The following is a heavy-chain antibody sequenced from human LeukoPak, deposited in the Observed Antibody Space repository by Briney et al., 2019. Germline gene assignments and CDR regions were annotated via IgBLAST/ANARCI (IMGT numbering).Heavy chain of an antibody. CDR2: IGSSSSYM. CDR3: ARDPTSGSFNFDR. D-gene: IGHD3-10*01. J-gene: IGHJ4*02. Sequence: GGSLRLSCAASGFTISDYSMNWVRQAPGKGLEWVSCIGSSSSYMFYADSVKGRFTISRDNAKNSLYLQMNSLRAEDTAVYYCARDPTSGSFNFDRWGQGTLVTVSS. CDR1: GFTISDYS. V-gene: IGHV3-21*01.